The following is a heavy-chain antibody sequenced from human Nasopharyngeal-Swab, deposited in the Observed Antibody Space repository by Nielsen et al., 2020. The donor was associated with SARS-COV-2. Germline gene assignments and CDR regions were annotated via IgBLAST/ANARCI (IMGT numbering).Heavy chain of an antibody. CDR1: GGSISSYY. J-gene: IGHJ4*02. Sequence: SETLSLTCTVSGGSISSYYWSWIRQPAGKGLEWIGYIYYSGSTNYNPSLKSRVTISVDTSKNQFSLKLSSVTAADTAVYYCARGGPLVTGFDYWGQGTLVTVSS. CDR3: ARGGPLVTGFDY. CDR2: IYYSGST. D-gene: IGHD3-9*01. V-gene: IGHV4-59*01.